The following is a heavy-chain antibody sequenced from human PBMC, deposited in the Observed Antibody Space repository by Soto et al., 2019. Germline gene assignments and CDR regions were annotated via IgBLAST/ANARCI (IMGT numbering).Heavy chain of an antibody. CDR1: GGSFSGYY. Sequence: SETLSLTCAVYGGSFSGYYWSWIRQPPGKGLEWIGEINHSGSTTYNPSLKSRVTISVDTSKNQFSLKLSSVTAADTAVYYCARDGEYSNYFDYWGQGTLVTVSS. V-gene: IGHV4-34*01. J-gene: IGHJ4*02. CDR2: INHSGST. D-gene: IGHD4-4*01. CDR3: ARDGEYSNYFDY.